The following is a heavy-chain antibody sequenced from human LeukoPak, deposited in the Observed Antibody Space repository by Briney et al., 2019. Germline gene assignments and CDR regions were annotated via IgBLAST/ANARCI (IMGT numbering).Heavy chain of an antibody. J-gene: IGHJ3*02. CDR3: ARAVRGAFDI. CDR1: GGSISSYY. V-gene: IGHV4-59*01. Sequence: SETLSLTCTVSGGSISSYYWSWIRQPPGKGLEWIGYIYYSGSTNYDPSLKSRVTISVDTSKNRFSLKLSSVTAADTAVYYCARAVRGAFDIWGQGTMVTVSS. D-gene: IGHD3-10*01. CDR2: IYYSGST.